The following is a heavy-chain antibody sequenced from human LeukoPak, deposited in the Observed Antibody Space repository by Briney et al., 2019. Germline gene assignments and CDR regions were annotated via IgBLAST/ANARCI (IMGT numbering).Heavy chain of an antibody. CDR2: IYTSGST. V-gene: IGHV4-61*02. D-gene: IGHD3-10*01. Sequence: SETLSLTCTVSGDSISSGNYYWSWIRQPAGKGLEWIGRIYTSGSTNYNPSLKSRVTISVGTSKNQFSLKLSSVTAADTAVYYCARLVRYGSGSYYFDYWGQGTLVTVSS. J-gene: IGHJ4*02. CDR3: ARLVRYGSGSYYFDY. CDR1: GDSISSGNYY.